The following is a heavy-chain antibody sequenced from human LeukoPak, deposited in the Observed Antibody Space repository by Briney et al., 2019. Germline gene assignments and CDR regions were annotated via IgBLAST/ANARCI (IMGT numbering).Heavy chain of an antibody. CDR1: GGSFSGYY. V-gene: IGHV4-34*01. CDR2: INHSGST. D-gene: IGHD3-10*01. Sequence: SETLSLTCAVYGGSFSGYYWSWIRQPPGKGLEWIGEINHSGSTNYNPSLKSRVTISVDMSTRQISLKLSSVTAADTAVYYCARAVGGDGSGSLWGPGTLVTVSS. J-gene: IGHJ4*02. CDR3: ARAVGGDGSGSL.